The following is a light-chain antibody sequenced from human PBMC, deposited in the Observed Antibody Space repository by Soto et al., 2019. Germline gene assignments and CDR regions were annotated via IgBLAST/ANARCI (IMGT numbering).Light chain of an antibody. CDR2: DVS. CDR1: ISDVGSYNY. Sequence: QSALTQPASVSGSPGQSITISCTGTISDVGSYNYVSWYQQYPGKAPKLMIYDVSTRPSGVSDRFSGSKSGNTASLTISGLRAEDEADYYCGSYTPSTTYVFGTGTTVPVL. CDR3: GSYTPSTTYV. J-gene: IGLJ1*01. V-gene: IGLV2-14*03.